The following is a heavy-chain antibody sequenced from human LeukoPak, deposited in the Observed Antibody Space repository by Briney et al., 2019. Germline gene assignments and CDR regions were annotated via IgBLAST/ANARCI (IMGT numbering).Heavy chain of an antibody. V-gene: IGHV4-59*01. CDR2: IYYSGST. Sequence: SETLSLTCTVSGGSISSYYWSWLRQPPGKGLEWIGYIYYSGSTNYNPSLKSRVTISVDTSKNQFSLKLSSVTAADTAVYYCARDSSGYFRLDYWGQGTLVTVSS. D-gene: IGHD5-12*01. J-gene: IGHJ4*02. CDR1: GGSISSYY. CDR3: ARDSSGYFRLDY.